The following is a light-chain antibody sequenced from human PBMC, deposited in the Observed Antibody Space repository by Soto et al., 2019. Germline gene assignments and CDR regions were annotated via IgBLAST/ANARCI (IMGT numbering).Light chain of an antibody. V-gene: IGLV1-51*01. CDR2: ENN. J-gene: IGLJ2*01. CDR1: SSNIGNNY. Sequence: QSVLTQPPSVSAATGQKVTISCSGASSNIGNNYVSWYQHLPGTAPKLLMYENNERPSGIPDRFSGSKSGTSATLGITGLQTGDEADYYCGTWDGSLSAVVFGGGTKLTVL. CDR3: GTWDGSLSAVV.